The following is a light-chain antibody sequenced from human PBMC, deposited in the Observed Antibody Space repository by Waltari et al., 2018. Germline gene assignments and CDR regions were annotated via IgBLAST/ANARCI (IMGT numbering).Light chain of an antibody. CDR1: QSFTRK. V-gene: IGKV3-15*01. CDR3: SQYNDWPYT. CDR2: GVS. Sequence: EIVMTQSPATLSVSPGDRATLSCRASQSFTRKLSWYQQKPGQVPRLLIYGVSTRATGIPARFSGSGSGTAFTLTISSLQSEDSAVYYCSQYNDWPYTFGQGTKLELQ. J-gene: IGKJ2*01.